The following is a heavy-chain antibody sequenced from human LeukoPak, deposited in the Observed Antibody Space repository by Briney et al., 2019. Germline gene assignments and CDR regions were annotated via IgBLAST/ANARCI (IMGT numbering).Heavy chain of an antibody. CDR1: GYTFSSYG. CDR3: AREPYDSSGEDAFDI. Sequence: GASVKVSCKASGYTFSSYGISWVRQAPGQGLEWMGWINTNTGNPTYAQGFTGRFVFSLDTSVSTAYLQISSLKAEDTAVYYCAREPYDSSGEDAFDIWGQGTMVTVSS. CDR2: INTNTGNP. J-gene: IGHJ3*02. D-gene: IGHD3-22*01. V-gene: IGHV7-4-1*02.